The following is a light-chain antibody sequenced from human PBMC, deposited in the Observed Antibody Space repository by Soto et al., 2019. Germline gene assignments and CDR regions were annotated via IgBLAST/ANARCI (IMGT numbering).Light chain of an antibody. CDR2: GAS. CDR3: QQYHTWPIT. CDR1: QSASSSY. J-gene: IGKJ4*01. Sequence: EIVLAQSPSTLSFSPGERATLSCRASQSASSSYLAWYQQNPGQAPRLLIYGASSRATGIPNRFSGSGSGTEFTLTISSLQSEDCAIYYCQQYHTWPITFGGGTKVDNK. V-gene: IGKV3-20*01.